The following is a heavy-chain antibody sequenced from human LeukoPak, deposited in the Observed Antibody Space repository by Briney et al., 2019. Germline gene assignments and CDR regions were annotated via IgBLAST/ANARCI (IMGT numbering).Heavy chain of an antibody. J-gene: IGHJ4*02. CDR1: GFTFSSYW. CDR2: INQDGTEK. D-gene: IGHD7-27*01. CDR3: ARDLGATGEPDY. Sequence: HPGGSLRLSCAASGFTFSSYWMSWVRQAPGEGLEWVAKINQDGTEKAYVDSVRGRFTISRDNAKNSLFLQMNSLRVDDTAVYYCARDLGATGEPDYWGQGTLVTVSS. V-gene: IGHV3-7*01.